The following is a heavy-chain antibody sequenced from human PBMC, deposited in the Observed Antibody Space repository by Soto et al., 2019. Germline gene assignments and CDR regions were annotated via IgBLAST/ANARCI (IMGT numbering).Heavy chain of an antibody. CDR1: GFTFDDYT. Sequence: GGSLRLSCAASGFTFDDYTMHWVRQAPGKGLEWVSLISWDGGSTYYADSVKGRFTISRDNSKNSLYLQMNSLGTEDTALYYCAKGAGLGSSGYYPQWGQGTLVTVSS. D-gene: IGHD3-22*01. CDR2: ISWDGGST. V-gene: IGHV3-43*01. J-gene: IGHJ4*02. CDR3: AKGAGLGSSGYYPQ.